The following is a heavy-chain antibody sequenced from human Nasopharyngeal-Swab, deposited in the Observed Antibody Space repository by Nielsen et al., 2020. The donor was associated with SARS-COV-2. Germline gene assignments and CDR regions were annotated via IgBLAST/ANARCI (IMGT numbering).Heavy chain of an antibody. Sequence: ASVKVSCKASGYTFTSYGISWLRQAPAQGLEWMGWISAYNGNTNYAQKLQGRVTMTTDTSTSTAYMELRSLRSDDTAVYYCATTLRENWTAARSRGAFDIWGQGTMVTVSS. D-gene: IGHD1-1*01. J-gene: IGHJ3*02. V-gene: IGHV1-18*01. CDR1: GYTFTSYG. CDR2: ISAYNGNT. CDR3: ATTLRENWTAARSRGAFDI.